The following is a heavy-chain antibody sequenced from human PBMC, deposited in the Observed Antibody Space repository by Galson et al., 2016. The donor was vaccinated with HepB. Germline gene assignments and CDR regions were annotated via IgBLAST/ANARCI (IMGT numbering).Heavy chain of an antibody. CDR3: ARDFRTLAGRRLDY. CDR2: ILYDGSKK. D-gene: IGHD6-19*01. V-gene: IGHV3-30-3*01. Sequence: SLRLSCAASGFTFSDHTIHWVRRAPGKGLEWVALILYDGSKKYYADSVKGRFTISRDNSKNTLDLQMTSLRVEDTGVYYCARDFRTLAGRRLDYWGQGTLVTVSS. J-gene: IGHJ4*02. CDR1: GFTFSDHT.